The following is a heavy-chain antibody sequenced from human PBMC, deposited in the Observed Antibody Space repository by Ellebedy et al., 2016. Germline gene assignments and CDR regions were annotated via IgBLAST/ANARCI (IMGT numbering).Heavy chain of an antibody. CDR2: MRGDGAKT. Sequence: GESLKISXAPSGLTVSSFFMGWVRQAPGKGLEWVSTMRGDGAKTHLADSVKGRFTISRDNSRNTLYLQMDSLRAADTAVYYCYYGHYSGYWGQGTLVTVSS. CDR3: YYGHYSGY. D-gene: IGHD4-17*01. CDR1: GLTVSSFF. V-gene: IGHV3-23*01. J-gene: IGHJ4*02.